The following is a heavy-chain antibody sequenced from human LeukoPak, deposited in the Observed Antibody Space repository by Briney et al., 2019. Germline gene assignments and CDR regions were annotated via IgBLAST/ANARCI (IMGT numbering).Heavy chain of an antibody. CDR1: GFTFSSYS. Sequence: PGGSLRLSCAASGFTFSSYSMNWVRQAPGKGLEWVSSISSSSSYIYYADSVKGRFTISRDNAKNSLYLQMNSLRAEDTAVYYCARVPTDYDILTGYAWGQGTLVTVSS. CDR2: ISSSSSYI. D-gene: IGHD3-9*01. CDR3: ARVPTDYDILTGYA. J-gene: IGHJ5*02. V-gene: IGHV3-21*01.